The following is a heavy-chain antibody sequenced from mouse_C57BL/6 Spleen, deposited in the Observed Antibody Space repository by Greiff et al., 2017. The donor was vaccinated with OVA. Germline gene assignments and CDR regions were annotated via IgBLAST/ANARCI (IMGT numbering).Heavy chain of an antibody. CDR1: GFTFSDYG. V-gene: IGHV5-17*01. Sequence: EVQRVESGGGLVKPGGSLKLSCAASGFTFSDYGMHWVRQAPEQGLEWVAYISRGSGTIYYADTVKGRFTISGDNAKNTLFLQMTSLRSEDTAMYYCARGRAYGNYNAMDYWGQGTSVTVSS. D-gene: IGHD2-1*01. J-gene: IGHJ4*01. CDR2: ISRGSGTI. CDR3: ARGRAYGNYNAMDY.